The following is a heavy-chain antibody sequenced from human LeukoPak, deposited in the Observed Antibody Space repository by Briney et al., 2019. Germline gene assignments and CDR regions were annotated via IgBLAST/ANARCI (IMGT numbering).Heavy chain of an antibody. CDR1: GGSISSSSYY. CDR3: ARLRGYSYGWVDH. V-gene: IGHV4-39*01. Sequence: SETLSLTCTVSGGSISSSSYYWGWIRQPPGKGLEWIGSIYYSGSTYYNPSLKSRVTISVDTSKNQFSLKLSSVTAADTAVYYCARLRGYSYGWVDHWGQGTLVTVSS. D-gene: IGHD5-18*01. J-gene: IGHJ4*02. CDR2: IYYSGST.